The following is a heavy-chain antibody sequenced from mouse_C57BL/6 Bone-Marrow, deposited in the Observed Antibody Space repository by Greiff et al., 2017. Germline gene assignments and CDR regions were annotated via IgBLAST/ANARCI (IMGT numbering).Heavy chain of an antibody. CDR1: GFTFSSYG. Sequence: EVQLVESGGDLVKPGGSLKLSCAASGFTFSSYGMSWVRQTPDKRLGWVATISSGGSYTYYPDSVKGRFTISRDNAKNTLYLQMSSLTSEDTAMYYGARRDGSSYWYFDVWGAGTTVTVSS. CDR2: ISSGGSYT. D-gene: IGHD1-1*01. CDR3: ARRDGSSYWYFDV. V-gene: IGHV5-6*01. J-gene: IGHJ1*01.